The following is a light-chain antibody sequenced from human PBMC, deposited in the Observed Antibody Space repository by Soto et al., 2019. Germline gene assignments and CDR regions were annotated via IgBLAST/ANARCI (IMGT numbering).Light chain of an antibody. V-gene: IGLV1-40*01. Sequence: QSVLTQPPSVSGAPGQRATISCTGSSSNIGAGYDVHWYQQLPGAAPKLLIAAVTSRPSGVPDRFSSSKSGTSAYLAITGLQAEDEADYYCQSFDNSLSGWVFGGGTKLTVL. CDR2: AVT. CDR1: SSNIGAGYD. CDR3: QSFDNSLSGWV. J-gene: IGLJ3*02.